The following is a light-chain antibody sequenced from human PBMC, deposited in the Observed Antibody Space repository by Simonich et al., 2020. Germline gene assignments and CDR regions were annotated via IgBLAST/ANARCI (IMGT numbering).Light chain of an antibody. J-gene: IGKJ2*01. CDR1: QSVSSY. CDR3: QQYGSSQYT. CDR2: DAS. V-gene: IGKV3-11*01. Sequence: EIVLTQSPATLSLSPGERATLSCRASQSVSSYLAWYQQKPGQAPRLLIYDASHRATGIPARFSGSGSGTDFPLTISRLEPEDFAVYYCQQYGSSQYTFGQGTKLEIK.